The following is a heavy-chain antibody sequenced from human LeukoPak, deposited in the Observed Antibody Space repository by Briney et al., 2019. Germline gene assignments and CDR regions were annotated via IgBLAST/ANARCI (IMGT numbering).Heavy chain of an antibody. Sequence: GSSVKVSCKASGGTFGSYAISWVRQAPGQGLEWMGRIIPILGIANYAQKFQGRVTITADKSTSTAYMELSSLRSEDTAVYYCARVGQLWSPFDYWGQGTLVTVSS. CDR1: GGTFGSYA. CDR2: IIPILGIA. CDR3: ARVGQLWSPFDY. V-gene: IGHV1-69*04. D-gene: IGHD5-18*01. J-gene: IGHJ4*02.